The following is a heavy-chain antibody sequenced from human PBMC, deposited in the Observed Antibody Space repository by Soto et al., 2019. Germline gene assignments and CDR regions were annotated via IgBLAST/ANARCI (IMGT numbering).Heavy chain of an antibody. Sequence: QVQLVESGGGVVQPGRSLRLSCAASGFTFSSYAMHWVRQAPGKGLEWVAVIYSGGSTYYADSVKGRFTISRDNSKNTLYLQMNSLRAEDTAVYYCARGERGYSGYADWGLAFDIWGQGTMVTVSS. V-gene: IGHV3-30*14. D-gene: IGHD5-12*01. CDR3: ARGERGYSGYADWGLAFDI. CDR2: IYSGGST. J-gene: IGHJ3*02. CDR1: GFTFSSYA.